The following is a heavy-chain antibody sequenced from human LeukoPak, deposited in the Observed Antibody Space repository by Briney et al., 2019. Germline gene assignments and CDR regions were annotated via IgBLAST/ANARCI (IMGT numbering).Heavy chain of an antibody. J-gene: IGHJ4*02. V-gene: IGHV1-8*01. CDR3: ARASGDFWSGYYDY. CDR1: GYTFTSYD. Sequence: ASVKVSCKASGYTFTSYDINWVRQATGQGLEWMGWMNPNSGNTGYAPKFQGRVTMTRNTSISTAYMELSSLRSEDTAVYYCARASGDFWSGYYDYWGQGTLVTVSS. CDR2: MNPNSGNT. D-gene: IGHD3-3*01.